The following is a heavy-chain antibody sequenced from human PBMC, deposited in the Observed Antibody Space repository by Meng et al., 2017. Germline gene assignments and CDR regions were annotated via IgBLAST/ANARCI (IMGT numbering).Heavy chain of an antibody. J-gene: IGHJ4*02. Sequence: AELVQSGAEVKKPGASVKVSCKASGYTFTSYAMHWVRQAPGQRLEWMGWINAGNGNTKYSQKFQGRVTITRDTSASTAYMELSSLRSEDTAVYYCARSHVLLWFGEDLDYWGQGTLVTVSS. CDR1: GYTFTSYA. CDR3: ARSHVLLWFGEDLDY. V-gene: IGHV1-3*01. D-gene: IGHD3-10*01. CDR2: INAGNGNT.